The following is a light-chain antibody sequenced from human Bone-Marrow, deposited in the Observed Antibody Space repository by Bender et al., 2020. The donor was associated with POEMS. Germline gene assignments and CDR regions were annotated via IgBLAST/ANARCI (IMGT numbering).Light chain of an antibody. J-gene: IGLJ1*01. Sequence: QSALTQPTSVSGSPGQSITISCTGTSSDLGTYNVVSWYQHHPGKAPKLIISEVSKWPSGVSNRFSGSKSAKTASLTISGLQAEDEADYYCNSYTSGSTLYVFGTGTKVTVL. CDR2: EVS. CDR1: SSDLGTYNV. CDR3: NSYTSGSTLYV. V-gene: IGLV2-14*02.